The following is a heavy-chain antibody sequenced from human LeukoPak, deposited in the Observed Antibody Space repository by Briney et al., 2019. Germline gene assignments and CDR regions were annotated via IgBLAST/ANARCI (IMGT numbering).Heavy chain of an antibody. D-gene: IGHD3-10*01. CDR3: ARRRVRGPFDY. J-gene: IGHJ4*02. Sequence: SETLSLTCTVSGYSISSGYYWGWIRQPPGKGLEWIGSIYHSGSTYYNPSLKSRVTISVDTSKNQFSLKLSSVTAADTAVYYCARRRVRGPFDYWGQGTLVTVSS. CDR1: GYSISSGYY. V-gene: IGHV4-38-2*02. CDR2: IYHSGST.